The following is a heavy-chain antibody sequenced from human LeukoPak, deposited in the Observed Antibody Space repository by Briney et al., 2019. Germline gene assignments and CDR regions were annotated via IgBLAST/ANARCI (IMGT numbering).Heavy chain of an antibody. CDR1: GGSFSGYY. CDR3: AREDVDTAMVTKLDY. V-gene: IGHV4-34*01. CDR2: INHSGST. J-gene: IGHJ4*02. D-gene: IGHD5-18*01. Sequence: PSETLSLTCAVDGGSFSGYYWSWIRQPPGKGLEWIGEINHSGSTNYNPSLKSRVTISVDTSKNQFSLKLSSVTAADAAVYYCAREDVDTAMVTKLDYWGQGTLVTVSS.